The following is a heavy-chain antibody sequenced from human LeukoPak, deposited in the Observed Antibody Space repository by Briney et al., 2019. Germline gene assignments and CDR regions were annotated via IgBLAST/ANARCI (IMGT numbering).Heavy chain of an antibody. CDR1: GFTFSSYA. CDR2: ISGSGGST. J-gene: IGHJ4*02. CDR3: AKKRAGLGSYSLYFDY. Sequence: GGSLRLSCAASGFTFSSYAMSWVRQAPGKGLEWVSAISGSGGSTYYADSVKGRFTISRDNSKNTLYLQMNSLRAEDTAVYYCAKKRAGLGSYSLYFDYWGQGTLVTVSS. V-gene: IGHV3-23*01. D-gene: IGHD3-10*01.